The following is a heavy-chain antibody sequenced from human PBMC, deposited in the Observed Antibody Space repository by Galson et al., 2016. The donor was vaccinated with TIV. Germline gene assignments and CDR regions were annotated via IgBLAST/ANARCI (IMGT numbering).Heavy chain of an antibody. J-gene: IGHJ6*02. Sequence: LRLSCAASGFTFDDYPMHWVRQAPGKGLEWVSCINWKGNSVDYADSVRGRFTISRDNAKNSLYLQMNSLRPEDTALYYCAKNSRSDASMDYYYYHGMDVWGRGTTVIVSS. D-gene: IGHD5-18*01. CDR2: INWKGNSV. CDR3: AKNSRSDASMDYYYYHGMDV. CDR1: GFTFDDYP. V-gene: IGHV3-9*01.